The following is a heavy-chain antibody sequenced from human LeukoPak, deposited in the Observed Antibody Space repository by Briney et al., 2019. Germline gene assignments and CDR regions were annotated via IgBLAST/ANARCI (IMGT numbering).Heavy chain of an antibody. CDR2: INTNGANT. D-gene: IGHD6-6*01. CDR3: VKGLDYSSSQMDS. CDR1: GFTFSNAW. J-gene: IGHJ4*02. Sequence: GGSLRLSCAASGFTFSNAWMNWVRQAPGKGLEYVSSINTNGANTYYADSVKGRFTISRDNSRNTVYVQMNSLTPEDTAVYYCVKGLDYSSSQMDSWGQGTPVTVSS. V-gene: IGHV3-64*05.